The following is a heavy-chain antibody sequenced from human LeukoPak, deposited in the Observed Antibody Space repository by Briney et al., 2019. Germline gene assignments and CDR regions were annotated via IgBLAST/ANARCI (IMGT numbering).Heavy chain of an antibody. CDR1: GYTFTSYD. D-gene: IGHD3-10*01. J-gene: IGHJ4*02. V-gene: IGHV1-8*01. Sequence: ASVKVSCKASGYTFTSYDINWVRQATGQGLEWMGWMNPNSGNTGYAQKFQGRVTMTRNTSISTAYMELNSLRSEDTAMYYCARRRSGSYERWDYWGQGTLVTVSS. CDR3: ARRRSGSYERWDY. CDR2: MNPNSGNT.